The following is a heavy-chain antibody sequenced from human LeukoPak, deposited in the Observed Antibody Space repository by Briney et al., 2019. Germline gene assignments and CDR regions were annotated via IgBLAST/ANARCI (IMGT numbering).Heavy chain of an antibody. Sequence: SETLSLTCTVSGYSISSGYYWGWIRQPPGKGLEWIGSIYHSGSTYYNPSLKSRVTISVDTSKNQFSLRLSSVTAADTAVYYCARCEGPTPFDYWGQGTLVTVSS. CDR3: ARCEGPTPFDY. J-gene: IGHJ4*02. CDR1: GYSISSGYY. D-gene: IGHD2-8*01. V-gene: IGHV4-38-2*02. CDR2: IYHSGST.